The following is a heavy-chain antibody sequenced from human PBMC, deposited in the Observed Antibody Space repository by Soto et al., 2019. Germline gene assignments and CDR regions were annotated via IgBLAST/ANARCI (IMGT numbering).Heavy chain of an antibody. CDR2: INHSGST. D-gene: IGHD3-16*01. Sequence: SETLSLTGAVYGGSFSGYYWSWIRQPPGKGLEWIGEINHSGSTNYNPSLKSRVTISVDTSKNQFSLKLSSVTAADTAVYYCARGGARPNPSRPYDYWGQGTLVTVSS. CDR3: ARGGARPNPSRPYDY. V-gene: IGHV4-34*01. CDR1: GGSFSGYY. J-gene: IGHJ4*02.